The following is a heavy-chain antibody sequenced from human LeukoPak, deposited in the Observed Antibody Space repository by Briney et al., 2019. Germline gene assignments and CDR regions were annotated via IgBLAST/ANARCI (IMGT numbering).Heavy chain of an antibody. J-gene: IGHJ4*02. CDR3: ARHRDYPYYFDY. D-gene: IGHD4-11*01. CDR2: IYYSGST. Sequence: SETLSLTCTVSGGSISSSSYYWGWIGQPPGKGLEWIGSIYYSGSTYYNPSLKSRVTISVDTSKNQFSLKLSSVTAADTAVYYCARHRDYPYYFDYWGQGTLVTVSS. CDR1: GGSISSSSYY. V-gene: IGHV4-39*01.